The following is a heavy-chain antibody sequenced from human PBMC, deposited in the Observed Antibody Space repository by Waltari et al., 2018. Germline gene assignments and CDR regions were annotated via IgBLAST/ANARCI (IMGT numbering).Heavy chain of an antibody. J-gene: IGHJ4*02. CDR3: ARGRFSRDIVVVPAAMYYFDY. CDR1: GYTFTSYA. D-gene: IGHD2-2*01. CDR2: INAGNGNT. Sequence: QVQLVQSGAEVKKPGASMKVSCKASGYTFTSYAMHWVRQAPGQRLEWMGWINAGNGNTKYSQKFQGRVTITRDTSASTAYMELSSLRSEDTAVYYCARGRFSRDIVVVPAAMYYFDYWGQGTLVTVSS. V-gene: IGHV1-3*01.